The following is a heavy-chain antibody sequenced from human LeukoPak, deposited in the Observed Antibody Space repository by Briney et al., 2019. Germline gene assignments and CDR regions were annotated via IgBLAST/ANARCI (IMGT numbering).Heavy chain of an antibody. CDR2: IWYDGSNK. CDR1: GFTFSSYG. D-gene: IGHD3-22*01. V-gene: IGHV3-33*01. CDR3: ARDYYYDSSGYFDY. J-gene: IGHJ4*02. Sequence: GGSLRLSCAASGFTFSSYGMHWVRQAPGKGLEWVAVIWYDGSNKYYADSVKGRFTISRDNSKNTLYLQMNSLRAEDTAVYYCARDYYYDSSGYFDYWGQGTLVTVSS.